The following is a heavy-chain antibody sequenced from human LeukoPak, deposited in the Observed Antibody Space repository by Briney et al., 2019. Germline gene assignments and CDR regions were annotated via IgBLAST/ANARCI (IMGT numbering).Heavy chain of an antibody. CDR2: INPNSGGT. Sequence: ASVKVSCKASGYTFTGYYMHWVRQAPGQGLEWMGWINPNSGGTNYAQKFQGRVTMTRDTSISTAYMELSRLRSDDTAVYYCAKGGNVYSSSWYIPLAEYFQHWGQGTLVTVSS. V-gene: IGHV1-2*02. CDR1: GYTFTGYY. CDR3: AKGGNVYSSSWYIPLAEYFQH. J-gene: IGHJ1*01. D-gene: IGHD6-13*01.